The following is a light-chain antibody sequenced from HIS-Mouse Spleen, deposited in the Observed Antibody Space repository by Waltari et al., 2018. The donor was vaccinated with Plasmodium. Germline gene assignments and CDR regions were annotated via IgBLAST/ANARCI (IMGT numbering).Light chain of an antibody. J-gene: IGKJ2*01. Sequence: IQMTQSPSSLSASVGDRVTITCRASQGISNYLNWYPQKPGKAPKLLIYDASNLETGVPSRFSGSGSGTDFTFTISSLQPEDIATYYCQQYDNLPYTFGQGTKLEIK. V-gene: IGKV1-33*01. CDR2: DAS. CDR1: QGISNY. CDR3: QQYDNLPYT.